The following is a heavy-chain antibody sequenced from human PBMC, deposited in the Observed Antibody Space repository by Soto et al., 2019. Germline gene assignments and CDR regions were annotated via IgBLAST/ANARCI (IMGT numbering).Heavy chain of an antibody. D-gene: IGHD1-1*01. Sequence: PSETLSLTCTVSGGSISSYYWSWIRQPPGKGLEWIGYIYYSGSTNYNPSLKSRVTISVDTSKNQFSLKLSSVTAADTAVYYCVRIWNGDYDYWGQGTLVTVS. V-gene: IGHV4-59*01. CDR1: GGSISSYY. CDR2: IYYSGST. CDR3: VRIWNGDYDY. J-gene: IGHJ4*02.